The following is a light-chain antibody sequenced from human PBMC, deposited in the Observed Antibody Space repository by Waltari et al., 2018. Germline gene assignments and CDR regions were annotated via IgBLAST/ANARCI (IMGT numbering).Light chain of an antibody. V-gene: IGLV1-40*01. CDR1: TSNTGAGYD. CDR2: ANT. Sequence: QSVLTQPPSLSGAPWQRVTVSCPGSTSNTGAGYDVQWYQQFPGRAPRLVIYANTYRPSGVPDRFSATKSGSSASLAITGLQAEDEADYYCQSYDKILSAWVFGGGTKVTVL. J-gene: IGLJ3*02. CDR3: QSYDKILSAWV.